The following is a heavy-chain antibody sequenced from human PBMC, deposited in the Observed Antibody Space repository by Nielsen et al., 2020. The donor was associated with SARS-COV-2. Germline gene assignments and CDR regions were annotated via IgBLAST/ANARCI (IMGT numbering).Heavy chain of an antibody. J-gene: IGHJ6*02. D-gene: IGHD2-15*01. CDR2: ISAYKGNT. Sequence: ASVKVSCKASGYTFTSYGISWVRQAPGQGLAWMGWISAYKGNTNYAKKLQGSVTMTTDTSTSTAYMELWSLSSDDTSVYYCARGPHVVVVAATAYYYYYGIDVWGQGTMVTVSS. CDR3: ARGPHVVVVAATAYYYYYGIDV. V-gene: IGHV1-18*01. CDR1: GYTFTSYG.